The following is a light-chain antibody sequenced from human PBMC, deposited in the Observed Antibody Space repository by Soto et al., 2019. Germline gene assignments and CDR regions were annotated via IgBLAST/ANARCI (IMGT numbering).Light chain of an antibody. CDR2: DAS. J-gene: IGKJ4*01. Sequence: DTQMTQSPYSLSASVGDRVAITCQASRDITDYLNWYQQKPGKAPKLLIYDASKLETGVPSRFSGSGSGTDFTLTITSLQPEDIATYYCQQLDNVPLTFGGGTKVDIK. V-gene: IGKV1-33*01. CDR1: RDITDY. CDR3: QQLDNVPLT.